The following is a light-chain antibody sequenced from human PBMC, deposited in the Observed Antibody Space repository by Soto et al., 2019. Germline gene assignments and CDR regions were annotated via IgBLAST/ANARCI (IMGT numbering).Light chain of an antibody. CDR1: SSNIGAGYD. Sequence: QSVLTQPPSVSGAPGQRVTISCTGSSSNIGAGYDVNWYQQLPGTAPKLLIYGNTNRPSGVPDRFSGSKSGTSGSLAISGLQTEDEAEYYCQSWDTSLSGSVFGGGTKVTV. CDR2: GNT. CDR3: QSWDTSLSGSV. V-gene: IGLV1-40*01. J-gene: IGLJ2*01.